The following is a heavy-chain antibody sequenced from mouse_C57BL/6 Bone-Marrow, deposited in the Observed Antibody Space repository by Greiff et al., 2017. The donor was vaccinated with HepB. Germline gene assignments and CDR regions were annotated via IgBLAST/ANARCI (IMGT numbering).Heavy chain of an antibody. D-gene: IGHD1-1*01. Sequence: EVQRVESGGGLVKPGGSLKLSCAASGFTFSSYAMSWVRQTPEKRLEWVATISDGGSYTYYPDNVKGRFTISRDNAKNNLYLQMSHLKSEETAMYYCARDQDYYGSSYPWFAYWGQGTLVTVSA. J-gene: IGHJ3*01. CDR2: ISDGGSYT. V-gene: IGHV5-4*01. CDR1: GFTFSSYA. CDR3: ARDQDYYGSSYPWFAY.